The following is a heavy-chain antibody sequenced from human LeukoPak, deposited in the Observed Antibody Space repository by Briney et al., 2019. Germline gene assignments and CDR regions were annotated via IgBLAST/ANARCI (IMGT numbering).Heavy chain of an antibody. J-gene: IGHJ4*02. Sequence: GGSLRLSCAASGFIFSDYAINWVRQAPGKGLEWVSSISSSSSYIYYADSVKGRFTISRDNAKNSLYLQMNSLRAEDTAVNYCARDKGDCSSTSCPFDYWGQGTLVTVSS. CDR1: GFIFSDYA. V-gene: IGHV3-21*01. CDR2: ISSSSSYI. D-gene: IGHD2-2*01. CDR3: ARDKGDCSSTSCPFDY.